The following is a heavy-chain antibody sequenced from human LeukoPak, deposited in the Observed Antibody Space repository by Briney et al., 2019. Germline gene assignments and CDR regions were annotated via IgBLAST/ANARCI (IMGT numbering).Heavy chain of an antibody. CDR3: ARPIAVAGEYYFDY. D-gene: IGHD6-19*01. V-gene: IGHV4-39*01. J-gene: IGHJ4*02. Sequence: PSETLSLTCTVSGGSISSSSYYWGWIRQPPGKGLEWIGSIYYSGSTYYNPSLKSRVTISVDTSKNQFPLKLSSVTAADTAVYYCARPIAVAGEYYFDYWGQGTLVTVSS. CDR1: GGSISSSSYY. CDR2: IYYSGST.